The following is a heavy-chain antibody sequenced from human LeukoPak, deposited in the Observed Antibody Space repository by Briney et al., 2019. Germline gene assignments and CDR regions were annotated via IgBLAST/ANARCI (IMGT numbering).Heavy chain of an antibody. CDR1: GGSFSGYY. V-gene: IGHV4-34*01. J-gene: IGHJ4*02. Sequence: SETLSHTCAVYGGSFSGYYWSWIRQPPGKGLEWIGEINHSGSTNYNPSLKSRVTISVDTSKNQFSLKLSSVTAADTAVYYCARDRVPAALHFDYWGQGTLVTVSS. D-gene: IGHD2-2*01. CDR2: INHSGST. CDR3: ARDRVPAALHFDY.